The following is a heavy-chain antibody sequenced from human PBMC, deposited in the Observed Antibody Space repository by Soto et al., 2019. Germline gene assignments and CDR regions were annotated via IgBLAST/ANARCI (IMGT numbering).Heavy chain of an antibody. D-gene: IGHD2-15*01. CDR1: GGSISNAAYS. Sequence: PSETLSLTCTVSGGSISNAAYSWSWIRQPPGKGLEWIGYIYPSGMPFYNPSLRSRVTISIDRSNDQFSLNLKSVTAADTAVYYCARERAGYGLFGSWGQGTLVTVSS. CDR2: IYPSGMP. V-gene: IGHV4-30-2*01. CDR3: ARERAGYGLFGS. J-gene: IGHJ4*02.